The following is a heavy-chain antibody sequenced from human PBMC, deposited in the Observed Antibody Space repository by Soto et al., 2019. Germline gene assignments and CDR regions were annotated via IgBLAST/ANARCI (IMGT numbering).Heavy chain of an antibody. J-gene: IGHJ4*02. Sequence: QLQLQESGSGLVKPSQTLSLTCAVSGGSISSGGHSWSGIRQPPGKGLEWIGYISHSGSTYYNPSLKSRVTISVDRSKNQFSLKLSSVTAADTAVYYCARGGLLPDYWGQGTLVTVSS. CDR1: GGSISSGGHS. D-gene: IGHD6-19*01. CDR2: ISHSGST. V-gene: IGHV4-30-2*01. CDR3: ARGGLLPDY.